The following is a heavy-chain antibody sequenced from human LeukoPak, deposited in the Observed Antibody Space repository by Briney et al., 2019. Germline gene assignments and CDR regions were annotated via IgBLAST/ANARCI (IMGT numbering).Heavy chain of an antibody. CDR2: ISGSGDNT. CDR3: AKGSYYDSSGSFYFDY. CDR1: GFTFSSYA. V-gene: IGHV3-23*01. Sequence: GRSLRLSCAASGFTFSSYAMSWVRQAPGKGLEWVSGISGSGDNTYYADSVKGRFTLSRDNSKNTLYVQVNSLGTEDTAAYYCAKGSYYDSSGSFYFDYWGQGTLVTVSS. J-gene: IGHJ4*02. D-gene: IGHD3-22*01.